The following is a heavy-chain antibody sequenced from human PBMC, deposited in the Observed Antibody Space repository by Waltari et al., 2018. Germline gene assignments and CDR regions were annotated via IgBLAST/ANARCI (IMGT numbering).Heavy chain of an antibody. CDR2: INHSGST. Sequence: QVQLQQWGAGLLKPSETLSLTCAVYGWSYSGYYWSWIRQPPGKGLEGIGEINHSGSTNYNPSLKSRVTISVDTSKNQFSLKLSSVTAADTAVYYCARGSEGYYYYYGMDVWGQGTTVTVSS. CDR1: GWSYSGYY. CDR3: ARGSEGYYYYYGMDV. V-gene: IGHV4-34*01. J-gene: IGHJ6*02.